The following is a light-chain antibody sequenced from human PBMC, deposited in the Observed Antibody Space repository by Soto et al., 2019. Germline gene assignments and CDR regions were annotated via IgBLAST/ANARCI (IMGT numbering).Light chain of an antibody. CDR2: EVS. J-gene: IGLJ2*01. CDR1: SSDVGGYNY. Sequence: QSALTQPASVSGSPGQSITIYCTGTSSDVGGYNYVSWYQQHPGKAPKLMIYEVSNRPSGVSNRFSGSQSGNTASLTISGLQAEAEADYYCSSYTSSSTVVFGGGTKLTVL. CDR3: SSYTSSSTVV. V-gene: IGLV2-14*01.